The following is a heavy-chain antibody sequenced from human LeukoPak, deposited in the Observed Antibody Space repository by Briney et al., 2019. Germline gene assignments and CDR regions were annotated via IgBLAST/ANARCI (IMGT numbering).Heavy chain of an antibody. CDR3: VRERGRASTDY. CDR2: IKPDGSEE. CDR1: GITLGGYW. Sequence: GGSLRLSCAASGITLGGYWMSWVRQAPGKGLEWVANIKPDGSEENYVDSVKGRFTISRDNAKNSLSLQMNSLRADDTAVYYCVRERGRASTDYWGQGTLVTVSS. J-gene: IGHJ4*02. V-gene: IGHV3-7*01. D-gene: IGHD1-26*01.